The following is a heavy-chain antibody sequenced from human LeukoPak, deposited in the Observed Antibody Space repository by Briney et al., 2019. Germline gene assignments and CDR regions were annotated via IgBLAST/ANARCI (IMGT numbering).Heavy chain of an antibody. Sequence: SETLSLTCTVSGYSISSGYYWGWIRQPPGKGLEWIGYIYHSGSTYYNPSLKSRVTISVDRSKNQFSLKLSSVTAADTAVYYCARNLVDTAMVTGAGDYWGQGTLVTVSS. V-gene: IGHV4-38-2*02. J-gene: IGHJ4*02. CDR2: IYHSGST. CDR1: GYSISSGYY. D-gene: IGHD5-18*01. CDR3: ARNLVDTAMVTGAGDY.